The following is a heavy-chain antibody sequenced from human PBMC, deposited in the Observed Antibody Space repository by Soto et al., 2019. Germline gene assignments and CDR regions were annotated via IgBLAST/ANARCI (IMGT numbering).Heavy chain of an antibody. D-gene: IGHD3-10*01. CDR2: MYKTGET. CDR1: GGSVSTGMKY. V-gene: IGHV4-61*01. CDR3: MKAHESGDFLGMSV. J-gene: IGHJ6*02. Sequence: ETLSLTCTVSGGSVSTGMKYWGWVRQPPGKALEFIGYMYKTGETLLNSSLKSRVTLSIETSKNQFSLTLSSVTAADTAVYFCMKAHESGDFLGMSVWGPGTTVTVSS.